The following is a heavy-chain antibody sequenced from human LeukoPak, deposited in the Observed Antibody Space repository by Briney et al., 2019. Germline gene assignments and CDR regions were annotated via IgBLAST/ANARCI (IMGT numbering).Heavy chain of an antibody. J-gene: IGHJ4*02. CDR2: IYYSGST. Sequence: SETLSLTCTVSGGSISSYYWSWIRQPPGKGLEWIGYIYYSGSTNYNPSLKSRVTISVDTSKNQFSLKLSSVTAADTAVYYCARSAGKQLWSYGYWGQGTLVTVSS. CDR3: ARSAGKQLWSYGY. D-gene: IGHD5-18*01. V-gene: IGHV4-59*01. CDR1: GGSISSYY.